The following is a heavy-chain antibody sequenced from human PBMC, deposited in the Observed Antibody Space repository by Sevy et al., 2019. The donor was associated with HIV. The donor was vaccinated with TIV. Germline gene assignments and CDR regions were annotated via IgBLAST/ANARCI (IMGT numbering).Heavy chain of an antibody. J-gene: IGHJ4*02. CDR1: GFTFGDYA. D-gene: IGHD3-22*01. Sequence: GGSLRLSCTGSGFTFGDYAMSWFRQAPGMGLEWVGFIRRKGYGGATEYAATVKGRFTISSDDSKSIADLQMNSLKTGDTAVYYCTRGYYYDSSGYSDYWGQGTLVTVSS. V-gene: IGHV3-49*03. CDR3: TRGYYYDSSGYSDY. CDR2: IRRKGYGGAT.